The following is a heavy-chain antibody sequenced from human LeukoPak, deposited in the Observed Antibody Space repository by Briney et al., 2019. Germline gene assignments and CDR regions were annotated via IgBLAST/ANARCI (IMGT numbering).Heavy chain of an antibody. Sequence: PGGSLRLSCAASGFTFSDYYMSWIRQAPGKGLERVTYISSSGSTIYYADSVKGRFTISRDNAKNSLYLQMNSLRAEDTAVYYCARDFRRGYSSWDYFDYWGQGTLVTVSS. J-gene: IGHJ4*02. D-gene: IGHD5-18*01. CDR3: ARDFRRGYSSWDYFDY. CDR1: GFTFSDYY. V-gene: IGHV3-11*01. CDR2: ISSSGSTI.